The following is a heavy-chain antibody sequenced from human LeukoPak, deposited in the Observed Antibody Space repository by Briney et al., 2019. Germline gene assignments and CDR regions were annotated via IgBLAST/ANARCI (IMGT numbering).Heavy chain of an antibody. CDR1: GFTFSSYS. Sequence: GGSLRLSCAASGFTFSSYSMNWVRQAPGKGLEWVAVIWYDGSNKYYADSVKGRFTISRDNSKNTLYLQMNSLRAEDTAVYYCAGSLYYYYGMDVWGQGTTVTVSS. J-gene: IGHJ6*02. V-gene: IGHV3-33*08. CDR2: IWYDGSNK. CDR3: AGSLYYYYGMDV. D-gene: IGHD3-10*01.